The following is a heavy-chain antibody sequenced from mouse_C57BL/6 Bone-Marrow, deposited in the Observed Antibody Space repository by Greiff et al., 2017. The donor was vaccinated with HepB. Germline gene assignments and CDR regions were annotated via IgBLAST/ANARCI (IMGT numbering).Heavy chain of an antibody. D-gene: IGHD1-1*01. CDR2: IDPSDSYT. Sequence: QVQLQHPGAELVKPGASVKLSCKASGYTFTSYWMQWVKQRPGQGLEWIGEIDPSDSYTNYNQKFKGKATLTVDTSSSTAYMQLSSLTSEDSAVYYCVSYGDYWGQGTTLTVSS. V-gene: IGHV1-50*01. CDR1: GYTFTSYW. J-gene: IGHJ2*01. CDR3: VSYGDY.